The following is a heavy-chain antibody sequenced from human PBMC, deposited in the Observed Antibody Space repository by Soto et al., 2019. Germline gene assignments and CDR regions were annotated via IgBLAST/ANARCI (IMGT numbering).Heavy chain of an antibody. CDR1: GVTFSSYA. J-gene: IGHJ4*02. CDR2: SSGSGGNT. V-gene: IGHV3-23*01. CDR3: AKLRGSNYFEY. D-gene: IGHD4-4*01. Sequence: EVQVLESGVGLSHPGGSLRLSCVASGVTFSSYAMTWGRQAPGKGLEWVSGSSGSGGNTYYADRVKGRFTISRDNSKNTLYLQMNSLRAEDTAVYYCAKLRGSNYFEYWGQGTLVTVSS.